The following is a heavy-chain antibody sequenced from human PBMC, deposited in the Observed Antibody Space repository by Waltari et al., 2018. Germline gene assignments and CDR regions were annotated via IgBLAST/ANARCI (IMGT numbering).Heavy chain of an antibody. V-gene: IGHV3-21*03. Sequence: EVQLVESGGGLVKPGGSLRLSCAASGFTFSSYSMNWVRQAPGKGLEWVSSTSSSSSYRYYADSVNGRFTSSRDNAKNSLYLQMNSLRAEDTAVYYCARESALVSYAFDIWGQGTMVTVSS. CDR2: TSSSSSYR. D-gene: IGHD2-8*01. CDR3: ARESALVSYAFDI. J-gene: IGHJ3*02. CDR1: GFTFSSYS.